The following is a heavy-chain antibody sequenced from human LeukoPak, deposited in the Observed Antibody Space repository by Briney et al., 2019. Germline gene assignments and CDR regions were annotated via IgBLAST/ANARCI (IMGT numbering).Heavy chain of an antibody. V-gene: IGHV3-21*01. CDR2: ISSSSYI. Sequence: GGSLRLSCAASGFTFSSYAMSWVRQAPGKGLEWVSSISSSSYIYYADSVKGRFTISRDNAKNSLYLQMNSLRAEDTAVYYCARDRDYYGMDVWGQGTTVTVSS. J-gene: IGHJ6*02. CDR1: GFTFSSYA. CDR3: ARDRDYYGMDV.